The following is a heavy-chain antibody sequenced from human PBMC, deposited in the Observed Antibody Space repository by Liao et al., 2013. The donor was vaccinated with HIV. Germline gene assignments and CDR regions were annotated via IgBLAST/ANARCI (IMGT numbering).Heavy chain of an antibody. CDR2: IYTSGST. D-gene: IGHD4-17*01. J-gene: IGHJ4*02. V-gene: IGHV4-4*07. CDR3: ALNFNLPLDYGEYYFDY. CDR1: GGSISSYY. Sequence: QVQLQESGPGLVKPSETLSLTCTVSGGSISSYYWSWIRQPAGKGLEWIGRIYTSGSTNYNPSLKSRVSISEDMSKDQFSLNVRSVTAADSAVYYCALNFNLPLDYGEYYFDYWGQGTLVTVSS.